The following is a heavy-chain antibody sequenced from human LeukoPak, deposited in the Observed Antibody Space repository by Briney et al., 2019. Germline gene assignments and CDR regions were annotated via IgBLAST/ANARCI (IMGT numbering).Heavy chain of an antibody. CDR3: ARAPYSYDTFDY. CDR2: IKQDGSEE. CDR1: GFSFSTYW. Sequence: GGSLRLSCAVSGFSFSTYWMGWVRQAPGKGLEWVANIKQDGSEEYYVDSVKGRFTISRDNAKNSLYLQMNSLRAEDTAVYYCARAPYSYDTFDYWGQGTLVTVSS. J-gene: IGHJ4*02. V-gene: IGHV3-7*01. D-gene: IGHD5-18*01.